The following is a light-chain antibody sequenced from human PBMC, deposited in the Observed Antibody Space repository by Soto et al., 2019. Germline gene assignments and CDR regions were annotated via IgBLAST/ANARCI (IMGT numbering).Light chain of an antibody. Sequence: EIVMTQSPATLSVSPGERATLSCRASQSISGELAWYQQRPGQPPRLLIYGVSTRATGVPGRFSGSGSGSDFTLTIGGLQSEDFAVYYCQQGHDWPLTFGQGTRLDI. CDR2: GVS. CDR3: QQGHDWPLT. V-gene: IGKV3-15*01. J-gene: IGKJ2*01. CDR1: QSISGE.